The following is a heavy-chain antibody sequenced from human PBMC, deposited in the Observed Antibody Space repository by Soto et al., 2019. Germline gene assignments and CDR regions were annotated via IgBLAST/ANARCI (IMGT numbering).Heavy chain of an antibody. V-gene: IGHV4-39*01. J-gene: IGHJ4*02. CDR3: ARHDNSNCGGDCYYFDY. CDR1: GGSISSSSYY. CDR2: IYYSGST. D-gene: IGHD2-21*02. Sequence: QLQLQESGPGLVKPSETLSLTCTVSGGSISSSSYYWGWIRQPPGKGLEWIGSIYYSGSTYYNPSRKSRVTISVDTSKNQFSLKLSSVTAADTAVYYCARHDNSNCGGDCYYFDYWGQGTLVTVSS.